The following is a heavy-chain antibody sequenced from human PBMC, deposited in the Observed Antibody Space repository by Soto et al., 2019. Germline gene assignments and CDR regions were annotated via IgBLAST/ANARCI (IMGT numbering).Heavy chain of an antibody. J-gene: IGHJ5*02. CDR1: GGPISSSNW. V-gene: IGHV4-4*02. CDR2: IYHSGST. D-gene: IGHD5-18*01. Sequence: PSETLSLTCAVSGGPISSSNWWSWVRQPPGKGLEWIGEIYHSGSTNYNPSLKSRVTISVDKSKNQFSLKLSSVTAADTAVYYCARDHERADTAMTYNWFDPWGQGTLVTVSS. CDR3: ARDHERADTAMTYNWFDP.